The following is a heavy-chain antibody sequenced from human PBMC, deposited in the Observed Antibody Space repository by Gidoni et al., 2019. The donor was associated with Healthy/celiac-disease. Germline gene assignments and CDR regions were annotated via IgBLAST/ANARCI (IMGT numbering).Heavy chain of an antibody. CDR3: ARETVVVPAADRNWFDP. D-gene: IGHD2-2*01. V-gene: IGHV1-2*06. Sequence: QVQLVQSGAEVKKPGASVKVSCKASGYTFTGYYMHWVRQAPGQGLEWMGRINPNSGGTNYEQKFQGRVTMTRDTSISTAYMELSRLRSDDTAVYYCARETVVVPAADRNWFDPWGQGTLVTASS. J-gene: IGHJ5*02. CDR1: GYTFTGYY. CDR2: INPNSGGT.